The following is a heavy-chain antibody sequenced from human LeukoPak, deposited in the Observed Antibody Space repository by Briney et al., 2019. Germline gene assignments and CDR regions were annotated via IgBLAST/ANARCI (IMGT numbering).Heavy chain of an antibody. Sequence: KASETLSHTCAGSGGSISSGGYSWSWIRQPPGKGLEWIGYIYHSGSTYYNPSLKSRVTISVDTSKNQFSLKLSSVTAADTAVYYCARGRASTTPDTAVNDYWGQGTLVTVSS. D-gene: IGHD4-17*01. J-gene: IGHJ4*02. CDR3: ARGRASTTPDTAVNDY. V-gene: IGHV4-30-2*01. CDR2: IYHSGST. CDR1: GGSISSGGYS.